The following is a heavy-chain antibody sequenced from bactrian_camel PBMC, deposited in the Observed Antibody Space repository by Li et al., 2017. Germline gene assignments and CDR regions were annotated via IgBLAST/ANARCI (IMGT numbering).Heavy chain of an antibody. D-gene: IGHD5*01. V-gene: IGHV3S67*01. CDR3: AAGQGVGWCLDVIRVGAEADFDY. J-gene: IGHJ6*01. CDR2: IGNDGST. Sequence: VQLVESGGGSVQAGGSLRLSCAASSYTGSTYCMGWVRQAPGKEREVVAVIGNDGSTSYADSVKGRFTISVDNAKNTLYLQMNSLNPEDTGTYTCAAGQGVGWCLDVIRVGAEADFDYWCHGTQVTVS. CDR1: SYTGSTYC.